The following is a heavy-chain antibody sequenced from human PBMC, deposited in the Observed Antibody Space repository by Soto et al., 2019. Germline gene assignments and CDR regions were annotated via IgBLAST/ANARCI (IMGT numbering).Heavy chain of an antibody. Sequence: EVQLLESGGDLVQPGGSLTLSCAASGFTFNNFAMSWVRQAPGKGLEWVSGISASGSRTFYADSVKGRFTVSRDFSKNTLSLQMDSLRAEDTAVYFCAKDPNGDYG. V-gene: IGHV3-23*01. CDR1: GFTFNNFA. CDR3: AKDPNGDYG. CDR2: ISASGSRT. J-gene: IGHJ6*01. D-gene: IGHD4-17*01.